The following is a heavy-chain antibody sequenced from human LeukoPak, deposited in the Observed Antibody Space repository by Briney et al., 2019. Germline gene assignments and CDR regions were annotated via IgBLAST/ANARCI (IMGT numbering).Heavy chain of an antibody. Sequence: SETLSLTCTVSGGSISSYFWSWIRQPPGKGLEWIGYIYYGGSTNYNPSLKSRVTISVDTSKNQFSLKLTSVTAADTAVYYCARGWYYYGMDVWGQGTTVTVSS. J-gene: IGHJ6*02. V-gene: IGHV4-59*01. CDR2: IYYGGST. CDR3: ARGWYYYGMDV. CDR1: GGSISSYF.